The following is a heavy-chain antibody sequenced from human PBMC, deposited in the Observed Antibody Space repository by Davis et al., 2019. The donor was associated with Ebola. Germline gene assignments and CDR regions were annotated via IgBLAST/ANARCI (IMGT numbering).Heavy chain of an antibody. Sequence: LSLTCAASGFTFSAYAMNWVRQAPGKGLEWVSYISGSGSTIYYADSVKGRFTISRDNAKNSLYLQMHSLRAEDTAVYYCARGYGTFDYWGRGTLVTVSA. CDR2: ISGSGSTI. D-gene: IGHD4-17*01. CDR1: GFTFSAYA. J-gene: IGHJ4*02. V-gene: IGHV3-48*03. CDR3: ARGYGTFDY.